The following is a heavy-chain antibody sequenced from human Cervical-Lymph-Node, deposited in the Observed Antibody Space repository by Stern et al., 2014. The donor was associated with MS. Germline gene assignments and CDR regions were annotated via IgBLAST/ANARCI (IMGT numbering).Heavy chain of an antibody. CDR1: GYTFTGYY. CDR2: INPNSGGT. V-gene: IGHV1-2*02. Sequence: VHLVESGAEVKKPGASVKVSCKASGYTFTGYYMHWVRQAPGQGLEWMGWINPNSGGTNYAQKFQGRVTMTRDTSISTAYMELSRLRSDDTAVYYCARSPLYSSSWLTRGWFDPWGQGTLVTVSS. J-gene: IGHJ5*02. D-gene: IGHD6-13*01. CDR3: ARSPLYSSSWLTRGWFDP.